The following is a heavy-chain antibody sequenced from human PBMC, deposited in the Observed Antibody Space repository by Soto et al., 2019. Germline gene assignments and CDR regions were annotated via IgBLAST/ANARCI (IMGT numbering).Heavy chain of an antibody. Sequence: SETLSLTCTVSGGSISSSSYYWGWFRQPPGKGLEWIGSIYYSGSTYYNPSLKSRVTISVDTSKNQFSLKLSSVTAADTAVYYCAGSRDVWGSYRLGPWGQGTLVTVSS. D-gene: IGHD3-16*02. CDR3: AGSRDVWGSYRLGP. CDR2: IYYSGST. CDR1: GGSISSSSYY. V-gene: IGHV4-39*01. J-gene: IGHJ4*02.